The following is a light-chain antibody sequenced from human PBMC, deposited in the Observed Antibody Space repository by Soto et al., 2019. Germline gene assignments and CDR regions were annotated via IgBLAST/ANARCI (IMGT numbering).Light chain of an antibody. V-gene: IGKV3D-20*02. Sequence: EIVLTQSPGTLSLSPGERATLSCRASQSVSSSHLAWYQQKRGQAPRLLIYDASSRASGIPARFSGRGSGTDFTLTISYLEPEDFAIYYCQQGGNWPLTFGQGTRLEIK. J-gene: IGKJ5*01. CDR3: QQGGNWPLT. CDR1: QSVSSSH. CDR2: DAS.